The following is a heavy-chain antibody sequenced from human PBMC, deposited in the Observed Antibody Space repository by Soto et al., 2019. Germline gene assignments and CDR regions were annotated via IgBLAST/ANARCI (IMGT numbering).Heavy chain of an antibody. CDR1: GFTFSDYY. Sequence: GGSLRISCVASGFTFSDYYMSWVRQAPGKGLEWLSYSSNSGTDTKYAGSVKGRFSISRDNAKNSLYLQINSLRGEDTAIYYFSRSRHNYNFLDYWGQGTPVTVSS. D-gene: IGHD3-3*01. J-gene: IGHJ4*02. CDR3: SRSRHNYNFLDY. V-gene: IGHV3-11*06. CDR2: SSNSGTDT.